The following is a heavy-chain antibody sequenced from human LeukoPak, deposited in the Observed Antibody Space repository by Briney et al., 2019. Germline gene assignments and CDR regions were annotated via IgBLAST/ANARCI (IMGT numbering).Heavy chain of an antibody. D-gene: IGHD3-3*01. CDR2: LWYDGTRT. CDR3: ARGFLDFDS. Sequence: PGGSLRLSCVTSGFTFSNSGMHWVRQAPGKGLEWVALLWYDGTRTEYADSVKGRFTISRDDSKNTVYLQMNSLRAEDTAFYYCARGFLDFDSWGQGTLVIVSS. CDR1: GFTFSNSG. J-gene: IGHJ4*02. V-gene: IGHV3-33*01.